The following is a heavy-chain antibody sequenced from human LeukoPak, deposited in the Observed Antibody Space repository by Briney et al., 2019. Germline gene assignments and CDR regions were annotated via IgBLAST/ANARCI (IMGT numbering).Heavy chain of an antibody. Sequence: PSETLSLTCTVSGGSISSSSYYWGWIRQPPGKGLEWIGRIYYSRSTYYNPSLKSRVTISVDTSKNQFSLKLSSLTAADTAVYYCARGVTMIVVVIHDWYFDLWGRGTLVTVSS. CDR1: GGSISSSSYY. D-gene: IGHD3-22*01. J-gene: IGHJ2*01. CDR3: ARGVTMIVVVIHDWYFDL. V-gene: IGHV4-39*01. CDR2: IYYSRST.